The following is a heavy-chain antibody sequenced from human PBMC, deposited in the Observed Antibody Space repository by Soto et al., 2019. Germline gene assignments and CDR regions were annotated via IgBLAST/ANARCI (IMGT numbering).Heavy chain of an antibody. D-gene: IGHD3-3*01. V-gene: IGHV4-34*01. CDR1: GGSFSGYY. CDR3: ARGPENTYYDFCSGRWSYYYYYGMDV. J-gene: IGHJ6*02. Sequence: SETLSLTCAVYGGSFSGYYWSWIRQPPGKGLEWIGEINHSGSTNYNPSLKSRVTISVDTSKNQFSLKLSSVTAADTAVYYCARGPENTYYDFCSGRWSYYYYYGMDVWGQGTTVTVS. CDR2: INHSGST.